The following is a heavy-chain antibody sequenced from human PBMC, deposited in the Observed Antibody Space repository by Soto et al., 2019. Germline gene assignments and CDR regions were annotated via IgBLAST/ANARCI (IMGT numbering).Heavy chain of an antibody. D-gene: IGHD6-6*01. Sequence: QVQLSQSGAEVKKPGSSVKVSCKASEGTFSRFPISWVRQAPGQLLEWMGGILPLSGTPNYGQKFQGRVTISADKYTSTVYMEVSSLRSGDTAVYYCAREGKSGSSDAVDIWGQGTMVTVAS. CDR3: AREGKSGSSDAVDI. CDR2: ILPLSGTP. J-gene: IGHJ3*02. CDR1: EGTFSRFP. V-gene: IGHV1-69*06.